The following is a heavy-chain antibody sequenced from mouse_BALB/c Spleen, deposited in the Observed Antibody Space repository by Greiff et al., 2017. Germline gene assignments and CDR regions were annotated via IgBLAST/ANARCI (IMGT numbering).Heavy chain of an antibody. CDR2: INPGSGGT. CDR1: GYAFTNYL. V-gene: IGHV1-54*01. D-gene: IGHD2-10*02. CDR3: AREYGNYLFAY. J-gene: IGHJ3*01. Sequence: VKLMESGAELVRPGTSVKVSCKASGYAFTNYLIEWVKQRPGQGLEWIGVINPGSGGTNYNEKFKGKATLTADKSSSTAYMQLSSLTSDDSAVFFCAREYGNYLFAYWGQGTLVTVSA.